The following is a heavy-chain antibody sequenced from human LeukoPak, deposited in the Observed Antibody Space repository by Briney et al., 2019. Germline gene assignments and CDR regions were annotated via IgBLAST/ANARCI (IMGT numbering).Heavy chain of an antibody. CDR2: ISSSSVTM. Sequence: GGSLRLSCAASGFTFSNYSMNWVRQAPGKGLEWVSYISSSSVTMLYAESVKGRFTISRDNAKKSLFLQMNSLRAEDTAVYYCARAVAGGWGQGTLVTVSS. V-gene: IGHV3-48*01. CDR3: ARAVAGG. J-gene: IGHJ4*02. CDR1: GFTFSNYS. D-gene: IGHD6-19*01.